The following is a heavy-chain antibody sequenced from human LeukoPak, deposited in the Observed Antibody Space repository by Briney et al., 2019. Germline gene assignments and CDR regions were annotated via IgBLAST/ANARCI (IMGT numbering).Heavy chain of an antibody. D-gene: IGHD2-2*02. Sequence: SETLSLTCTVSGGSISSSSYYWGWIRQPPGKGLEWIGRIYTSGSTNYNPSLKSRVTISVDTSKNQFSLKLSSVTAADTAVYYCATSYIGFSYYYYMDVWGKGTTVTISS. CDR3: ATSYIGFSYYYYMDV. V-gene: IGHV4-61*02. CDR2: IYTSGST. CDR1: GGSISSSSYY. J-gene: IGHJ6*03.